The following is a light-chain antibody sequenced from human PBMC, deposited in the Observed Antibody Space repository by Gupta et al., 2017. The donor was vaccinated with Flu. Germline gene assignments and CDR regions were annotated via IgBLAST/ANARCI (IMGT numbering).Light chain of an antibody. Sequence: QLVLTQSPSASASLGASVKLTCTLSSGHTMDAIAWHQKQPERGPRFLMKRNYDGSYIRADGIPDRFSASSSGTEPFLTISGLQAEDDSEEYYQTWGDGIRWVFGTGTKLTVL. CDR1: SGHTMDA. V-gene: IGLV4-69*01. J-gene: IGLJ1*01. CDR2: RNYDGSY. CDR3: QTWGDGIRWV.